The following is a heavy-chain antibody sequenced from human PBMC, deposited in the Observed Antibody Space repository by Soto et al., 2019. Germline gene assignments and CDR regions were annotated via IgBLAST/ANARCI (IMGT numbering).Heavy chain of an antibody. J-gene: IGHJ4*02. D-gene: IGHD5-12*01. V-gene: IGHV1-69*01. CDR1: GGTFSSLG. CDR3: ATRGTQGRWLEFADY. Sequence: QVQLLQSGAEVKRPGSSVKVSCEASGGTFSSLGFTWVRQAPGQGLEWMGGIIPISGRTTFAQKSLGRVTITADESTRTTYMELTALTSDDTAIYYCATRGTQGRWLEFADYWGQGTLVTVSS. CDR2: IIPISGRT.